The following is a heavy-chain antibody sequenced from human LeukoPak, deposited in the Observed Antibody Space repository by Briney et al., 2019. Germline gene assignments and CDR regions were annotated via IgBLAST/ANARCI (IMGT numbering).Heavy chain of an antibody. CDR3: ARVGPPGTAIYDY. Sequence: PSQTLSLTCTVSGGSISSGGYYWSWIRQHPGKGLEWIGYIYYSGSTYYNPSLKSRVTISVDTSKNQFSLKLSSVTAADTAVYYCARVGPPGTAIYDYWGQGTLVTVSS. CDR1: GGSISSGGYY. J-gene: IGHJ4*02. D-gene: IGHD1-1*01. V-gene: IGHV4-31*03. CDR2: IYYSGST.